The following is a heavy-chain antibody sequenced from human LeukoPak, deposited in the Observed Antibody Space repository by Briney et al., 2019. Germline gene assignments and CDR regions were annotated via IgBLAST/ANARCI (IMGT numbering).Heavy chain of an antibody. CDR2: IYPGDSDT. V-gene: IGHV5-51*01. J-gene: IGHJ3*02. Sequence: GESLKISCEASGFIFTSYWIGWVRQVPGKGLEWMGIIYPGDSDTRYSPSFQGQVTISADKSISTPYLQWSSLKASDTAMYYCARVRSADDAFDIWGHGTMVTVSS. CDR3: ARVRSADDAFDI. CDR1: GFIFTSYW.